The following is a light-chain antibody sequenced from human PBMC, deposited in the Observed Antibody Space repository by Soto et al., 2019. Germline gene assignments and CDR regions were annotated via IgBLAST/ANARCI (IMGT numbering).Light chain of an antibody. V-gene: IGKV3-20*01. CDR1: QSVSSSY. CDR2: GTS. J-gene: IGKJ2*01. Sequence: ELVLTQSTGTLSLSPGERATLSCRASQSVSSSYLDWYQQKPGQAPSLLIYGTSSRATGITDRFSGSGSGTDFTLTISRLEPEDVAVYYCQHYGTSPPYTFGQGTKLDIK. CDR3: QHYGTSPPYT.